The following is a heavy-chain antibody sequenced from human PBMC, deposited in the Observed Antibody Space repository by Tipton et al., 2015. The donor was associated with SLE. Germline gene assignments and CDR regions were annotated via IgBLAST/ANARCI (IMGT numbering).Heavy chain of an antibody. CDR1: GGSISSSDNY. D-gene: IGHD6-19*01. V-gene: IGHV4-39*07. Sequence: TLSLTCTVSGGSISSSDNYWGWVRQPPGKGPEYLGTIFYSGITYYNPSLKSRVTISIDTSMNQFSLRLSSVTAADTAVYYCARRSTGLSIAVAGTIDYWGQGTLVTVSS. CDR2: IFYSGIT. CDR3: ARRSTGLSIAVAGTIDY. J-gene: IGHJ4*02.